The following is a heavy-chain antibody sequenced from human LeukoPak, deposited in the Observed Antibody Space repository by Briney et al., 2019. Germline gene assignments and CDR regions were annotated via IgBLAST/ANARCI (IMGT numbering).Heavy chain of an antibody. Sequence: GASVKVSCKASVYTFTSYGISWVRQAPGQGLEWMGWISAYNGNTNYAQKLQGRVTMTTDTSTSTVYMDLRRLRSDDTAVNYCATDGPPGYLNDPKHRFAPWGQGTPVTVSS. V-gene: IGHV1-18*01. J-gene: IGHJ5*02. D-gene: IGHD1-1*01. CDR1: VYTFTSYG. CDR3: ATDGPPGYLNDPKHRFAP. CDR2: ISAYNGNT.